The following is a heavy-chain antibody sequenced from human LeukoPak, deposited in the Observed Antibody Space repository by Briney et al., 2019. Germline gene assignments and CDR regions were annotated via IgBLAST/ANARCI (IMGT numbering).Heavy chain of an antibody. D-gene: IGHD6-13*01. V-gene: IGHV4-59*01. Sequence: SETLSLTCTVSGGSISSYYWSWIRQPPEKGLEWIGYIYYSGSTNYNPSLKSRVTISVDTSKNQFSLKLSSVTAADTAVYYCARQANRIYSSSLRDFDYWGQGTLVTVSS. J-gene: IGHJ4*02. CDR3: ARQANRIYSSSLRDFDY. CDR2: IYYSGST. CDR1: GGSISSYY.